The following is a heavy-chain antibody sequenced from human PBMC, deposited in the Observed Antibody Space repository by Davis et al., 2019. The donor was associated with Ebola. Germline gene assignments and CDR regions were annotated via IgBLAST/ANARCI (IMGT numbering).Heavy chain of an antibody. CDR3: ARIVKYCIDPVCQNWFDP. V-gene: IGHV4-39*07. J-gene: IGHJ5*02. Sequence: SETLSLTCTVSGGSISSSSSYWGWIRQPPGKGLEWIGNSFYSGSTYYNPSLKSRVTMSVDTSKNQFSLRLSSVTAADTAVYYCARIVKYCIDPVCQNWFDPWGQGTLVTVSS. CDR1: GGSISSSSSY. D-gene: IGHD2-8*01. CDR2: SFYSGST.